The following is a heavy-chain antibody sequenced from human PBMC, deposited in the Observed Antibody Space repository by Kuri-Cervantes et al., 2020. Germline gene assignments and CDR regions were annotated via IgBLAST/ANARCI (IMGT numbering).Heavy chain of an antibody. Sequence: ASVKVSCKASGYTFTGYYMHWVRQAPGQGLEWMGWINPNSGGTNYAQKFQGRVTMTRDTSISTAYMELSRLRSDDTAVYYCAGDRYSYGGDAADYWGQGTLVTVSS. J-gene: IGHJ4*02. D-gene: IGHD5-18*01. CDR1: GYTFTGYY. V-gene: IGHV1-2*02. CDR2: INPNSGGT. CDR3: AGDRYSYGGDAADY.